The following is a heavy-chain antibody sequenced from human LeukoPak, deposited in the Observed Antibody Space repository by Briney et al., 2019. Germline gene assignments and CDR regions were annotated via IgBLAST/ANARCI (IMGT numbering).Heavy chain of an antibody. V-gene: IGHV4-39*01. D-gene: IGHD6-13*01. Sequence: SETLSLTCTVSGGSISSSSYYWGWIRQPPGKGLEWIRSIYYSGSTYYNPSLKSRVTISVDTSKNQFSLKLSSVTAADTAVYYCARRLRTIAAAGKGHFDYWGQGTLVTVSS. J-gene: IGHJ4*02. CDR2: IYYSGST. CDR3: ARRLRTIAAAGKGHFDY. CDR1: GGSISSSSYY.